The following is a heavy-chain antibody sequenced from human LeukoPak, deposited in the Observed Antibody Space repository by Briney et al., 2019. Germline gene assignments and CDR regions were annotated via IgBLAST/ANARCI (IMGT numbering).Heavy chain of an antibody. D-gene: IGHD6-19*01. Sequence: GGSLRLSCAASGFTFNIYGMHWVSQDPGKGLEWVAFIRYDGSNKYYADSLKGRFTISRDNSKNTLYLHMNSLSTDDTAIYYCAKDIPKFSSGWYSGSWFDPWGQGTLVTVSS. CDR2: IRYDGSNK. J-gene: IGHJ5*02. CDR3: AKDIPKFSSGWYSGSWFDP. CDR1: GFTFNIYG. V-gene: IGHV3-30*02.